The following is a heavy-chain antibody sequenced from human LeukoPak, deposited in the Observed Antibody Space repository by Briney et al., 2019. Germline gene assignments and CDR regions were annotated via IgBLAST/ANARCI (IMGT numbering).Heavy chain of an antibody. V-gene: IGHV3-30-3*01. J-gene: IGHJ4*02. Sequence: GGSLRLSCAASGFTFGEYAMHWVRQAPGKGLEWVAVISYDGRQKFYGDSVKGRFTISRDNAKNSLYLQMNSLRAEDTAVYYCARDLGVVVPAAIIWGQGTLVTVSS. CDR1: GFTFGEYA. D-gene: IGHD2-2*02. CDR2: ISYDGRQK. CDR3: ARDLGVVVPAAII.